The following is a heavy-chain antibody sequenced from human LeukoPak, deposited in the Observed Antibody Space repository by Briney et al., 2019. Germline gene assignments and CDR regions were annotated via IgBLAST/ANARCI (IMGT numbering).Heavy chain of an antibody. V-gene: IGHV1-69*04. CDR3: ASSYSSSSVFDY. Sequence: GASVKVSCKASGYTFTSYAISWVRQAPGQGLEWMGRIIPILGIANYAQKFQGRVTITADKSTSTAYMELSSLRSEDTAVYYCASSYSSSSVFDYWGQGTLVTVSS. J-gene: IGHJ4*02. D-gene: IGHD6-6*01. CDR1: GYTFTSYA. CDR2: IIPILGIA.